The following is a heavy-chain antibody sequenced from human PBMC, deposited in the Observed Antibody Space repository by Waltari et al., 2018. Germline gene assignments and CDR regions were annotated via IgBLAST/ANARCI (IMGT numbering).Heavy chain of an antibody. Sequence: QVQLQESGPGLVKPSETLSLTCAVSGYSISSGYYWGWIRQPPGKGLEWIGSIYHSGSTYYNPSLKSRVTISVDTSKNQFSLKLSSVTAADTAVYYCARGTHGPITMVQGVSFDPWGQGTLVTVSS. CDR1: GYSISSGYY. D-gene: IGHD3-10*01. J-gene: IGHJ5*02. CDR3: ARGTHGPITMVQGVSFDP. CDR2: IYHSGST. V-gene: IGHV4-38-2*01.